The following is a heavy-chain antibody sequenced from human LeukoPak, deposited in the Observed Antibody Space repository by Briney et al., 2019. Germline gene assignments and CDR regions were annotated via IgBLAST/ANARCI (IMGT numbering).Heavy chain of an antibody. J-gene: IGHJ4*02. CDR3: ATARRWRTSGYYLYYFEY. CDR1: GFIFTGYF. V-gene: IGHV3-7*01. Sequence: GGSLRLSCAASGFIFTGYFMSWVRQAPGKGLGWVASIKHDGSEKYYVDSVRGPFTISRDKTKNLLYLQMSSLRAADKAVYYCATARRWRTSGYYLYYFEYWGQGTLVTFSS. CDR2: IKHDGSEK. D-gene: IGHD3-3*01.